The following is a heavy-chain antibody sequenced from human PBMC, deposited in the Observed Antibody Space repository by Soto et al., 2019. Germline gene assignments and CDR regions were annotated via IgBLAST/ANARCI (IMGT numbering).Heavy chain of an antibody. CDR2: ISGSGGST. Sequence: QPGGSLRLSCAASGFAFSSYAMSWVRQAPGKGLEWVSAISGSGGSTYYADSVKGRFTISRDNSKNTLYLQMNSLRAEDTAVYYCAKGHKWAFYDFCWFDPWGQGTLVTVSS. CDR3: AKGHKWAFYDFCWFDP. CDR1: GFAFSSYA. D-gene: IGHD3-3*01. V-gene: IGHV3-23*01. J-gene: IGHJ5*02.